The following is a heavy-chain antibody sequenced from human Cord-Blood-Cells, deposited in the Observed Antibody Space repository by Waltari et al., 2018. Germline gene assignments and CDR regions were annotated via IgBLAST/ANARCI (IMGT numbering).Heavy chain of an antibody. CDR2: ISSNGGST. V-gene: IGHV3-64*01. Sequence: EVQLVGSGGGLVKPGGSLRLPCAASGFTFGSYAMHWFRQAPGKGLEYVSAISSNGGSTYYANSVKGRFTISRDNSKNTLYLQMGSLRAEDMAVYYCARGSGSLHAFDIWGQGTMVTVSS. D-gene: IGHD3-10*01. CDR1: GFTFGSYA. CDR3: ARGSGSLHAFDI. J-gene: IGHJ3*02.